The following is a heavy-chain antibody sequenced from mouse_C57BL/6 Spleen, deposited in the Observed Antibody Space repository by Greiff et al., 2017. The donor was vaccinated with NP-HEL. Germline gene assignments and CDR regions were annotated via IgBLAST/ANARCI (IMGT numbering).Heavy chain of an antibody. D-gene: IGHD1-1*01. V-gene: IGHV1-52*01. Sequence: VQLQQPGAELVRPGSSVKLSCKASGYTFTSYWMHWVKQRPIQGLEWIGNIDPSDSETHYNQKFKDKATLTVDKSSSTAYMQLSSLTSEYSAVYYCARMDYGSSYWYFDVWGTGTTVTVSS. CDR1: GYTFTSYW. CDR3: ARMDYGSSYWYFDV. J-gene: IGHJ1*03. CDR2: IDPSDSET.